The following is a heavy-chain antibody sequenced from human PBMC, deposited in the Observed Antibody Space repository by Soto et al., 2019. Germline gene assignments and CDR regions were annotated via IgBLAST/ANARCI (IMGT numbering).Heavy chain of an antibody. V-gene: IGHV5-51*01. J-gene: IGHJ4*02. CDR3: VRSPTSSPYVDV. CDR1: GYTFSNFW. D-gene: IGHD6-13*01. Sequence: PGESLKISCQCPGYTFSNFWIGWVRQLPGEGLEWMGIIYPGDHETRYSPSFLGKVTLLAEKSINTAYLQWSSLEASDSAFYFCVRSPTSSPYVDVWGQGAMVTAS. CDR2: IYPGDHET.